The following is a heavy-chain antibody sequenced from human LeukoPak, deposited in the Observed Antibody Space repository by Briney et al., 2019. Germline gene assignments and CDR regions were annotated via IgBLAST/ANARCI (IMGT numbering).Heavy chain of an antibody. J-gene: IGHJ5*02. Sequence: KSSETLSLTCAVYGGSFSGYYWSWIRQPPGKGLEWIGEINHSGSTNYNPSLKSRVTISVDTSKNQFSLKLSSVTAADTAVYYCARKAQEQWLVSSRDNWFDPWGQGTLVTVSS. D-gene: IGHD6-19*01. CDR2: INHSGST. CDR3: ARKAQEQWLVSSRDNWFDP. V-gene: IGHV4-34*01. CDR1: GGSFSGYY.